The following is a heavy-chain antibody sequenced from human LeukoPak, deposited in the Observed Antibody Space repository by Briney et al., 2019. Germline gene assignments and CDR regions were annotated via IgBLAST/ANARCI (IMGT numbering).Heavy chain of an antibody. D-gene: IGHD5-12*01. V-gene: IGHV3-49*03. Sequence: GSLRLSCTTSGFTFADYAVSWFRQAPGKGLEWVGFIRSKSNGGTTHYAASVEGRFTISRDDSNSIAYLQMNSLKTEDTAVYYCVRDYRYAGHESVYWGQGTLVTVSS. J-gene: IGHJ4*02. CDR3: VRDYRYAGHESVY. CDR2: IRSKSNGGTT. CDR1: GFTFADYA.